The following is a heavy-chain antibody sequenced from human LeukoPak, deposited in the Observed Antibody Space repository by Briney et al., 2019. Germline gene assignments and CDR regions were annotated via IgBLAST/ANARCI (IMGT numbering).Heavy chain of an antibody. CDR1: GDSISSYY. V-gene: IGHV4-59*01. Sequence: SETLSLTCTVSGDSISSYYWSWIRQPPGKGLEWIGYIYYSGSTNYNPSLKSRVTISVDTSKNQFSLKLSSVTAADTAVYYCAREVVTPSPRFDYWGQGTLVTVSS. CDR2: IYYSGST. CDR3: AREVVTPSPRFDY. J-gene: IGHJ4*02. D-gene: IGHD4-23*01.